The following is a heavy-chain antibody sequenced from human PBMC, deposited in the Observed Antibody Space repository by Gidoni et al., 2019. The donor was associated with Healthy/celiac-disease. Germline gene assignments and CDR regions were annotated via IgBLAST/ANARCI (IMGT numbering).Heavy chain of an antibody. CDR1: GGTFSSYA. J-gene: IGHJ5*02. D-gene: IGHD3-22*01. Sequence: QVQLVQSGAAVKKPGSSVKVSCKDSGGTFSSYAISWVLQAPGQGLEGMGGIIPIFGTANYAQKFQGRVTITADESTSTAYMELSSLRSEDTAVYYCAREFVSYYDSSGYSRNWFDPWGQGTLVTVSS. CDR2: IIPIFGTA. V-gene: IGHV1-69*12. CDR3: AREFVSYYDSSGYSRNWFDP.